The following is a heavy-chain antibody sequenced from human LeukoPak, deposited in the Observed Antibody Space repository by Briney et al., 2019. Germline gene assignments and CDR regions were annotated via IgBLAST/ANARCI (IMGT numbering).Heavy chain of an antibody. V-gene: IGHV4-4*07. Sequence: PGGSLRLSXAASGFTVSSNYMSWVRQAPGKGLEWIGRIYTSGRTNYNPSFYSRVTMSVDTSKNQFSLKLSSVTAADTALYYCARDGSSTWPAVIHAFDIWGQGTMVTVSS. J-gene: IGHJ3*02. CDR3: ARDGSSTWPAVIHAFDI. D-gene: IGHD2-2*01. CDR2: IYTSGRT. CDR1: GFTVSSNY.